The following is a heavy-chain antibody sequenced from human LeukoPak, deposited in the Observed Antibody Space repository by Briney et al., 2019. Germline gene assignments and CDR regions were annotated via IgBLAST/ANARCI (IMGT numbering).Heavy chain of an antibody. J-gene: IGHJ4*02. CDR1: GFTVSSIY. Sequence: PAGSLRLSCAASGFTVSSIYMMGVPQAPGKGREWVAVIYSGGSKYYADSVKGRFTISRHNSKNTLYLQMTCLSAEDTAVYYCASSGRYCDFWSGYCYWGQGTLVTVSS. CDR3: ASSGRYCDFWSGYCY. CDR2: IYSGGSK. V-gene: IGHV3-53*04. D-gene: IGHD3-3*01.